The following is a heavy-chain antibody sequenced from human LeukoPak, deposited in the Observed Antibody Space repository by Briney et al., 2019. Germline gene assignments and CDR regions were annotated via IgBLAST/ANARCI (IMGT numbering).Heavy chain of an antibody. V-gene: IGHV4-34*01. CDR1: GGSFSGYY. D-gene: IGHD5-24*01. J-gene: IGHJ4*02. CDR3: ASGGEMATITLGYYFDY. CDR2: INHSGST. Sequence: SETLSLTCAVYGGSFSGYYWSWIRQPPEKGLEWIGEINHSGSTNYNPSLKSRVTISVDTSKNQFSLKLSSVTAADTAVYYCASGGEMATITLGYYFDYWGQGTLVTVSS.